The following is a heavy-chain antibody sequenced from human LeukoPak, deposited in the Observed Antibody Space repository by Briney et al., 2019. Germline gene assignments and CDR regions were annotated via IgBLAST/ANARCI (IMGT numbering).Heavy chain of an antibody. V-gene: IGHV4-34*01. CDR3: ARARDYDILTGYRYYYGMDV. Sequence: SETLSLTCAVYGGSFSGYYWSWIRQPPGKGLEWIGEINHSGSTNYNPSPKSRVTISVDTSKNQFSLKLSSVTAADTAVYYCARARDYDILTGYRYYYGMDVWGKGTTVTVSS. D-gene: IGHD3-9*01. CDR1: GGSFSGYY. CDR2: INHSGST. J-gene: IGHJ6*04.